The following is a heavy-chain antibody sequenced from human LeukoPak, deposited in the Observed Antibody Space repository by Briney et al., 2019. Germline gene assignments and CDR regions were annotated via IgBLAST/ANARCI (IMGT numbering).Heavy chain of an antibody. V-gene: IGHV4-59*01. CDR3: ARVYSSTWYRGSLYFDY. CDR1: GGSISSYY. CDR2: IYYSGST. J-gene: IGHJ4*02. D-gene: IGHD6-13*01. Sequence: SETLSLTCTVSGGSISSYYWSWIRQSPGKGLEWIGNIYYSGSTNYNPSLNSRVTISVDTSKNQFSLRLTSVTAADTAVYYCARVYSSTWYRGSLYFDYWGQGTLVTVSS.